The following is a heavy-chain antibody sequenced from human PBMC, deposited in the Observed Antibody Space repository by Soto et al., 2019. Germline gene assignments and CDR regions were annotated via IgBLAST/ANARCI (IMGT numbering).Heavy chain of an antibody. D-gene: IGHD6-19*01. CDR2: VNAYKGNT. CDR1: GYTFTSYG. Sequence: QVQLVQSGAEVKKPGASVKVSCKASGYTFTSYGISWVRQAPGQGLEWMGVVNAYKGNTNYAQKFQGRVTMTTDTSTRTAYMELRSLRSDDTAVYYCAREAVSGRTGFDYWGKGTLVTVSS. V-gene: IGHV1-18*01. J-gene: IGHJ4*02. CDR3: AREAVSGRTGFDY.